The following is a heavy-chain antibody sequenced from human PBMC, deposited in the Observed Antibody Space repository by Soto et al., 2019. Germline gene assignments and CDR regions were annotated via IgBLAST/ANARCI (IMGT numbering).Heavy chain of an antibody. CDR3: ARADGYSSGWYPFDY. D-gene: IGHD6-19*01. CDR2: INHSGST. J-gene: IGHJ4*02. V-gene: IGHV4-34*01. CDR1: GGSFSGYY. Sequence: QVQLQQWGAGLLKPSETLSLTCAVYGGSFSGYYWSWIRQPPGKGLEWIGEINHSGSTNYNPSLKSRVTISVDTSKDHFSLKLSSGTAADTAVYYCARADGYSSGWYPFDYWGQGTLVTVAS.